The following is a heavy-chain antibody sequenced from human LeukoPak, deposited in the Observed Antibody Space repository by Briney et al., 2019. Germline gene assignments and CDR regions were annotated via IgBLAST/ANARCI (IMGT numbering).Heavy chain of an antibody. CDR3: ARALSYYDSSGYGGDAFDI. V-gene: IGHV4-4*07. CDR1: GGSISSYY. Sequence: SETLSLTCTVSGGSISSYYWSWIRQPAGKGLEWIGRIYTSGSTNYNPSLKSRVTMSVDTSKNQFSLKLSSVTAADTAVYYSARALSYYDSSGYGGDAFDIWGQGTMVTVSS. D-gene: IGHD3-22*01. J-gene: IGHJ3*02. CDR2: IYTSGST.